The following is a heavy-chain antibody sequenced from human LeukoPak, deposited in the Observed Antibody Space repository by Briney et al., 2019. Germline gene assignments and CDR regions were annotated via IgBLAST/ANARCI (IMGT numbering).Heavy chain of an antibody. Sequence: ASVKVSCKASGYTFTSYGISWVRQAPGQGLEWMGWISAYNGNTNYAQKLQGRVTMTTDTSTSTAYMELRSLRSDDTAVYYCARDLYDFWSGYRRPYNWFDPWGQGTLVTVSS. V-gene: IGHV1-18*01. D-gene: IGHD3-3*01. CDR1: GYTFTSYG. J-gene: IGHJ5*02. CDR2: ISAYNGNT. CDR3: ARDLYDFWSGYRRPYNWFDP.